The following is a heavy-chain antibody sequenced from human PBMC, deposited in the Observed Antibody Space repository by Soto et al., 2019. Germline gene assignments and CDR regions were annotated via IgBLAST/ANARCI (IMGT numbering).Heavy chain of an antibody. V-gene: IGHV3-48*02. CDR1: GFTFSSYS. J-gene: IGHJ4*02. D-gene: IGHD6-13*01. CDR3: ARERSSSWYLYYFDY. Sequence: EVQLVESGGGLVQPGGSLRLSCAASGFTFSSYSMNWVRQAPGKGLEWVSYISSSSSTIYYVDSVKGRFTISRDNAKNSLYLQMNSLRDEDTAVYYCARERSSSWYLYYFDYWGQGTLVTVSS. CDR2: ISSSSSTI.